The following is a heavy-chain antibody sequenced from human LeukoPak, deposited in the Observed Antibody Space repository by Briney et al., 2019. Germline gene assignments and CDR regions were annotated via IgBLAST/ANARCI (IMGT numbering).Heavy chain of an antibody. Sequence: GGSLRLSCAASGFTFNNYGMHWVRQAPGKGLEWVAFISYDGSNQYYADSVKGRLTISRDNSKNTLYLQMNSLRAEDTAVYYCAKTPVATIRYFDYWGQGTLVTVSS. CDR1: GFTFNNYG. CDR3: AKTPVATIRYFDY. D-gene: IGHD5-12*01. J-gene: IGHJ4*02. CDR2: ISYDGSNQ. V-gene: IGHV3-30*18.